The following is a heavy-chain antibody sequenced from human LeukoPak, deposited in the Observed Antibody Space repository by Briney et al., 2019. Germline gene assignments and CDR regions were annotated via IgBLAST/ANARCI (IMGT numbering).Heavy chain of an antibody. CDR1: GFTFRTYG. J-gene: IGHJ4*02. Sequence: GGSLRLSCEASGFTFRTYGIHWVRQAPGRGLEWVTVIWHDGSHEYYADSAKGLFTISRDNSRNTVYLQMNSLRAEDTAVYYCAKDATGYGDSHFDFWGQGTLVTVSS. D-gene: IGHD4-17*01. V-gene: IGHV3-33*06. CDR2: IWHDGSHE. CDR3: AKDATGYGDSHFDF.